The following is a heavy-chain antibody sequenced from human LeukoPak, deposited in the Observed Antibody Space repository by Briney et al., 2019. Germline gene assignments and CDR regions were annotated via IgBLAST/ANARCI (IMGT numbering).Heavy chain of an antibody. Sequence: GGSLRLSCAASRFTFNTYAVNWVRQAPGKGLEWVSAISGNGDITYYADSVRGRFTISRDNSKNTLYLQMNSLRAEDTAVYYCARDKDYDFWRGYGLGFNTLYYFDYWGQGTLVTVSS. V-gene: IGHV3-23*01. J-gene: IGHJ4*02. CDR1: RFTFNTYA. CDR2: ISGNGDIT. CDR3: ARDKDYDFWRGYGLGFNTLYYFDY. D-gene: IGHD3-3*01.